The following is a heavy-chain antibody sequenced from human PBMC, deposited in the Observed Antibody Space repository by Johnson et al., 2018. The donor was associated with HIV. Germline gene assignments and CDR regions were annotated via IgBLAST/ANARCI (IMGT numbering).Heavy chain of an antibody. Sequence: VQLVESGGGLVQRGGSLRLSCEASGFTLGSYDMHWVRQAAGKGLEWVSEIDSDGETYYPASVKGRFTTSRENYKNSFYLHMNSLRAGDTAVYYCARVRWELPDDAFDIWGQGTMVTVSS. CDR2: IDSDGET. V-gene: IGHV3-13*01. CDR3: ARVRWELPDDAFDI. D-gene: IGHD1-26*01. CDR1: GFTLGSYD. J-gene: IGHJ3*02.